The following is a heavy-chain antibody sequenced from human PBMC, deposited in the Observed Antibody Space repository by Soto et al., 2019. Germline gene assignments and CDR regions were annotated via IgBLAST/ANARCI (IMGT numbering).Heavy chain of an antibody. D-gene: IGHD5-18*01. Sequence: SETLSLTCTVSGGSISSYYWSWIRQPPGKGLEWIGYINYSGSTNYNPSLKSRVTIPVETSKNQFSLKLSSVTAADSAVYNCAGGAYIYGYISPGKYCFDYWGQGTLVTVSS. CDR1: GGSISSYY. V-gene: IGHV4-59*01. CDR2: INYSGST. CDR3: AGGAYIYGYISPGKYCFDY. J-gene: IGHJ4*02.